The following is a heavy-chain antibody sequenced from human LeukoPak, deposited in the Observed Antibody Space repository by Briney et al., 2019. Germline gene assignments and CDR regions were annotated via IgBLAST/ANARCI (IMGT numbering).Heavy chain of an antibody. CDR2: IKSKTDGGTT. D-gene: IGHD3-10*01. Sequence: GGSLRLSCAASGFTFSNAWMSWVRQAPGKGLEWVGRIKSKTDGGTTDYAAPVKGRFTISRDDSKNTLYLQMNSLKTEDTAVYYCTTEKRDLWFGELFDYWGQGTLVTVSS. J-gene: IGHJ4*02. CDR1: GFTFSNAW. V-gene: IGHV3-15*01. CDR3: TTEKRDLWFGELFDY.